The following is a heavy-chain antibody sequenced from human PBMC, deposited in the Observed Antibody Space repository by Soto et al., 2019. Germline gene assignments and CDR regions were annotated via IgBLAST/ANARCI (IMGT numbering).Heavy chain of an antibody. CDR1: GFTFSSYA. J-gene: IGHJ6*03. D-gene: IGHD3-3*01. Sequence: GGSLRLSCAASGFTFSSYAMSWVRQAPGKGLEWVSAISGSGGSTYYADSVKGRFTISRDNSKNTLYLQMNSLRAEDTAVYYCAKDALFGVVIHQDHDYYYMDVWGKGTTVTVSS. CDR3: AKDALFGVVIHQDHDYYYMDV. V-gene: IGHV3-23*01. CDR2: ISGSGGST.